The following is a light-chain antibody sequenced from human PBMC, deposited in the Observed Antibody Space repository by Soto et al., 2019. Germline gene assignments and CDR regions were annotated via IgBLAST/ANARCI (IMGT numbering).Light chain of an antibody. V-gene: IGKV1-39*01. CDR1: QSISSY. J-gene: IGKJ5*01. Sequence: DIQMTQSPSSLSASVGDRVTITCRASQSISSYLNWYQQKPGKAPKLLIYAASSLQSGVPSRFSGSGSGTDFTLTISSLQPEDFATYYCQQSYSTITFGQGKRLEI. CDR3: QQSYSTIT. CDR2: AAS.